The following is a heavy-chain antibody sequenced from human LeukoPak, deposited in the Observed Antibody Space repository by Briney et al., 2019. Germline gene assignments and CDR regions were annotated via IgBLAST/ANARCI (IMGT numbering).Heavy chain of an antibody. V-gene: IGHV4-39*07. D-gene: IGHD3-10*01. Sequence: PSETLSLTCTVSGGSISSSSYYWGWIRQPPGTGLEWLGSIYYSGSTYYNPSLKSRVTISVDTSKNQFSLKLSSVTAADTAVYYCARRPWYYGSGSYYNNYYYYMDVWGKGTTVTISS. J-gene: IGHJ6*03. CDR2: IYYSGST. CDR3: ARRPWYYGSGSYYNNYYYYMDV. CDR1: GGSISSSSYY.